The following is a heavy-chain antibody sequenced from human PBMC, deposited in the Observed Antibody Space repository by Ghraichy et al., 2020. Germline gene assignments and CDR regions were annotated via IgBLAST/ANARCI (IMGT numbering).Heavy chain of an antibody. CDR3: ARDDRGYYFDY. V-gene: IGHV6-1*01. CDR1: GDSVSGSTPA. J-gene: IGHJ4*02. D-gene: IGHD3-22*01. Sequence: SQTLSHTCAISGDSVSGSTPAWNWIRQSPSRGLEWLGRTYYRSKWYYDYAISLKSRIAINPDTSKNQFSLQLNSVTPEDTAVYYCARDDRGYYFDYWGQGTLVTVSS. CDR2: TYYRSKWYY.